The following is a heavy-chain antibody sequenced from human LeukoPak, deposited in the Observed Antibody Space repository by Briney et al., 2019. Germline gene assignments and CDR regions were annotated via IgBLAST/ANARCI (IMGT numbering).Heavy chain of an antibody. Sequence: ASVKVSFKASGYTFTSYAMNWVRQAPGQGLEWMGWINTNTGNPTYAQGFTGRFVFSLDTSVSTAYLQISSLKAEDTAVYYCARGYGDLYYYYYYMDVWGKGTTVTVSS. CDR3: ARGYGDLYYYYYYMDV. CDR2: INTNTGNP. V-gene: IGHV7-4-1*02. CDR1: GYTFTSYA. J-gene: IGHJ6*03. D-gene: IGHD4-17*01.